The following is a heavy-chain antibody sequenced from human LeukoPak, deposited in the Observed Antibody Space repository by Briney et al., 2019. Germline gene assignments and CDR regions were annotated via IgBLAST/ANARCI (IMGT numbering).Heavy chain of an antibody. CDR2: LSWNSGSI. J-gene: IGHJ4*02. Sequence: TGGSLRLSCAASGFTSDDYAMHWVRQAPGKGLQWVSGLSWNSGSIGYADSVKGRFTISRDNAKNSLYLQMNSLRAEDTALYYCAKGSATVTTVGGFDYWGQGTLVTVSS. V-gene: IGHV3-9*02. D-gene: IGHD4-17*01. CDR1: GFTSDDYA. CDR3: AKGSATVTTVGGFDY.